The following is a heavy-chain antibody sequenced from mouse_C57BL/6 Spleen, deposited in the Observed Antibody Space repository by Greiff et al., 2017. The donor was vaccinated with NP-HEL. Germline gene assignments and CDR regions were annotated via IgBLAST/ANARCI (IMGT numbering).Heavy chain of an antibody. CDR3: ARTPASYYAMDY. CDR1: GFSLTSYG. V-gene: IGHV2-2*01. CDR2: IWSGGST. J-gene: IGHJ4*01. Sequence: VQLQQSGPGLVQPSQSLSITCTVSGFSLTSYGVHWVRQSPGKGLEWLGVIWSGGSTDHNAAFISRLSISKDNSKSQVFFKMNSLQADDTAIYYCARTPASYYAMDYWGQGTSVTVSS. D-gene: IGHD6-1*01.